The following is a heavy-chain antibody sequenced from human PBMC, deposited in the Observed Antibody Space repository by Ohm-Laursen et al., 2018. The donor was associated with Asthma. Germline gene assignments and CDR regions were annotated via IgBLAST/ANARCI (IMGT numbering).Heavy chain of an antibody. CDR1: GYTFTSYD. CDR2: ISAYNGNT. CDR3: ARDGGGDTKTYYYGMDV. D-gene: IGHD2-21*02. Sequence: ASVKVSCKASGYTFTSYDINWVRQATGQGPEWMGWISAYNGNTNYAQKLQGRVTMTTDTSTSTAYMELRSLRSDDTAVYYCARDGGGDTKTYYYGMDVWGQGTTVTVSS. V-gene: IGHV1-18*01. J-gene: IGHJ6*02.